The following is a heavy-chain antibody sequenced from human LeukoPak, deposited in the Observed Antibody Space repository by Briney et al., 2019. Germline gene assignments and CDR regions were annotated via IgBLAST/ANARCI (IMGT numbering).Heavy chain of an antibody. CDR2: IYTSGST. CDR3: ARVPQDDYGDYVSSWYFDL. V-gene: IGHV4-61*02. J-gene: IGHJ2*01. D-gene: IGHD4-17*01. CDR1: GGSISSGSYY. Sequence: PSETLSLTCTVSGGSISSGSYYWSWIRQPAGKGLEWIGRIYTSGSTNYNPSLKSRVTISVDTSKNQFSLKLSSVTAADTAVYYCARVPQDDYGDYVSSWYFDLWGRGTLVTVSS.